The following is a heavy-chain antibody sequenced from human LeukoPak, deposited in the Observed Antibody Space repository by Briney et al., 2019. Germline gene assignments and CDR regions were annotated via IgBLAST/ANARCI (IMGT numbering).Heavy chain of an antibody. CDR2: IYSGGST. Sequence: GGSLRLSCAASGFTFSSYSMNWVRQAPGKGLEWVSVIYSGGSTYYADSVKGRFTISRDNSKNTLYLQMNSLRAEDTAVYYCAREGHTAMDYWGQGTLVTVSS. CDR1: GFTFSSYS. D-gene: IGHD5-18*01. J-gene: IGHJ4*02. V-gene: IGHV3-53*01. CDR3: AREGHTAMDY.